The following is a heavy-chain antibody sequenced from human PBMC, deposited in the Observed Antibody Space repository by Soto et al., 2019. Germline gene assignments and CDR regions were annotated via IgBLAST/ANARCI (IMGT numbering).Heavy chain of an antibody. CDR2: IYYSGST. D-gene: IGHD6-19*01. Sequence: SETLSLTCTVSGGSISSYYWSWIRQPPGKGLEWIGYIYYSGSTNYNPSLKSRVTISVDTSKNQFSLKLSSVTAADTAVYYCARERYSSGWYEAEWGQGTLVTVSS. J-gene: IGHJ4*02. V-gene: IGHV4-59*01. CDR1: GGSISSYY. CDR3: ARERYSSGWYEAE.